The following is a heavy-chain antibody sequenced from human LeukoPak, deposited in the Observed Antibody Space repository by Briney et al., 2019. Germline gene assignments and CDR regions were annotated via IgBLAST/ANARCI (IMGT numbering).Heavy chain of an antibody. J-gene: IGHJ6*03. CDR1: GFTFSGYW. V-gene: IGHV3-7*01. Sequence: GGSLRLSCAASGFTFSGYWMSWVRQAPGKGLEWVANIKPDGSDKAYVDSVKGRLTISRDNTKNSLYLQMSSLRAEDTAVYYCARRVGRWFGERAYYYNYMDVWGKGTTVTISS. D-gene: IGHD3-10*01. CDR3: ARRVGRWFGERAYYYNYMDV. CDR2: IKPDGSDK.